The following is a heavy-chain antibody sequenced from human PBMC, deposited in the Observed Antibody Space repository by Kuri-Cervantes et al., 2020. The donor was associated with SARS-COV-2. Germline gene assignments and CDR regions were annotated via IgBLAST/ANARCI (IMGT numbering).Heavy chain of an antibody. V-gene: IGHV4-38-2*01. J-gene: IGHJ4*02. CDR1: GYSISSGYY. CDR3: ARHSYDFWSGSEPFDY. CDR2: IYHSGST. Sequence: SETLSLTCAVSGYSISSGYYWGWIRQPPGKGLEWIGSIYHSGSTYYNPSLKSRVTISVDTSKNQFSLKLSSVTAADTAVYYCARHSYDFWSGSEPFDYWGQGTLVTDSS. D-gene: IGHD3-3*01.